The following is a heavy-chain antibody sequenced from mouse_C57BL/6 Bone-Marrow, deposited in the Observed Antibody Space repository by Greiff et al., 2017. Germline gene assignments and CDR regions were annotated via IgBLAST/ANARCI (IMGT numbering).Heavy chain of an antibody. Sequence: ESGPGMVKPSQSLSLTCTVTGYSITSGYDWHWIRHFPGNKLEWMGYISYSGSTNYNPSLKSRISITHDPSKNHFFLKLNSVTTEDTATYYCARDYYYGSSSWFADWGQGTLVTVSA. CDR3: ARDYYYGSSSWFAD. V-gene: IGHV3-1*01. CDR1: GYSITSGYD. J-gene: IGHJ3*01. CDR2: ISYSGST. D-gene: IGHD1-1*01.